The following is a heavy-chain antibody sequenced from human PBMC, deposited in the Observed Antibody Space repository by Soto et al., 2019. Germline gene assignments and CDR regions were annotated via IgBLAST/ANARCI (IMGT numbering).Heavy chain of an antibody. CDR3: AKDLDQMATIFDY. CDR1: GFTFSSYA. CDR2: ISGSGGST. Sequence: EVQLLESGGGLVQPGGSLRLSCAASGFTFSSYAMSWVRQAPGKGLEWVSAISGSGGSTYYADSVKGRFTISRDNSKNTLYLQMNSLRAQDTAIYYCAKDLDQMATIFDYWGQGTLVTVSS. D-gene: IGHD5-12*01. J-gene: IGHJ4*02. V-gene: IGHV3-23*01.